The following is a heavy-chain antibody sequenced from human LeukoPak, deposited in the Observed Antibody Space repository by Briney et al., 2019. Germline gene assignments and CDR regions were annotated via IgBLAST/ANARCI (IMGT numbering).Heavy chain of an antibody. J-gene: IGHJ5*02. CDR2: IIPIFGTA. CDR3: ASSLIVVVPAARGLGA. CDR1: GGTFSSYA. V-gene: IGHV1-69*01. D-gene: IGHD2-2*01. Sequence: SVKVSCKASGGTFSSYAISWVRQAPGQGLEWMGGIIPIFGTANYAQKFQGRVTITADESTSTAYMELSSLRSEDTAVYYCASSLIVVVPAARGLGAWGQGTLVTVSS.